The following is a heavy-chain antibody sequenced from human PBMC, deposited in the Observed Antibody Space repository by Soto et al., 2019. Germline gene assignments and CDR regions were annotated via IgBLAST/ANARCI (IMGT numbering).Heavy chain of an antibody. CDR3: ARPVRSSSWYALDWFDP. D-gene: IGHD6-13*01. CDR2: ISAYNGNT. J-gene: IGHJ5*02. V-gene: IGHV1-18*01. Sequence: QVQLVQSGAEVKKPGVSVKVSCKASGYTFTSYGISWVRQAPGQGLEWMGWISAYNGNTNYAQKLQGRVTMTTDTSTSTAYMELRSLRSDDTAVYYCARPVRSSSWYALDWFDPWGQGTLVTVSS. CDR1: GYTFTSYG.